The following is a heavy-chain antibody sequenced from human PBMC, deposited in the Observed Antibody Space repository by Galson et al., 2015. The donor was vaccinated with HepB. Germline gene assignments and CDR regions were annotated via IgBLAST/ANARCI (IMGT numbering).Heavy chain of an antibody. CDR1: GYKFTSYG. J-gene: IGHJ3*01. CDR2: ISAYNGDT. V-gene: IGHV1-18*01. D-gene: IGHD3-22*01. Sequence: SVKVSCKASGYKFTSYGISWVRQAPGQGLEWMAWISAYNGDTNYAQKFHGRVTMTTDTSTSTAYMELRSLRSDDTAVYYCARDGNGYYYVPFDLWGLGTMVTVSS. CDR3: ARDGNGYYYVPFDL.